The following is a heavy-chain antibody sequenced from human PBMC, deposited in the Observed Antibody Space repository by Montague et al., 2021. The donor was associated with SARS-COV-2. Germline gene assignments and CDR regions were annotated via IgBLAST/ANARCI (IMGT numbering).Heavy chain of an antibody. Sequence: SETLSLTCAVYGGSFGVHYWSWVRQLPGKGLEWIGEINRSGSTNLNTSSKSRFTISVDTSKNQFSLKLTSVTAADTAVYFCAEGFTSWSGAGYWGQGTLVTVSS. CDR1: GGSFGVHY. D-gene: IGHD3-10*01. V-gene: IGHV4-34*01. J-gene: IGHJ1*01. CDR3: AEGFTSWSGAGY. CDR2: INRSGST.